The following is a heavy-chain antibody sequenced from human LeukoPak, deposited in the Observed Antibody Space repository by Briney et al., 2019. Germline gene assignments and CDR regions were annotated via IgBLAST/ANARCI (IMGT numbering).Heavy chain of an antibody. V-gene: IGHV1-69*04. D-gene: IGHD3-3*01. J-gene: IGHJ4*02. CDR3: AGAGSGSGYPLDY. Sequence: GASVKVSCKASGGTFSSYAISWVRQAPGQGLEWMGRIIPILGIANYAQKFQGRVTITADKSTSTAYMELSSLRSEDTAVYYCAGAGSGSGYPLDYWGQGTLVTVSS. CDR1: GGTFSSYA. CDR2: IIPILGIA.